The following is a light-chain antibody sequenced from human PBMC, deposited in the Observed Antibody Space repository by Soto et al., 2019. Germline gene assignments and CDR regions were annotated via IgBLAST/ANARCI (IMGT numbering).Light chain of an antibody. CDR3: SSYLPSIAWV. CDR1: SSDVGAYSR. J-gene: IGLJ1*01. CDR2: EVS. Sequence: QSVLTQPASVSGSPGQSITISCTATSSDVGAYSRVCWFQHHPGKAPKLLLYEVSKRPSGVSNRFSGSKSGNTASLTISGLPAEDEAKYYCSSYLPSIAWVFGPGTKLTVL. V-gene: IGLV2-14*01.